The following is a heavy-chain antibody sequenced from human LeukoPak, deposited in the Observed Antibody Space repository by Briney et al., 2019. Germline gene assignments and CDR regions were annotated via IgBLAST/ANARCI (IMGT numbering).Heavy chain of an antibody. J-gene: IGHJ4*02. D-gene: IGHD3-16*02. CDR2: IHPSTGNP. CDR1: GGTFSSYA. CDR3: ARAFQSLGGLSLPDY. V-gene: IGHV7-4-1*02. Sequence: ASVKVSCKASGGTFSSYAISWVRQAPGQGLEWMGWIHPSTGNPTYAQGFTGRFVFSLDTSVSTTYLQISSLKAEDTVVYFCARAFQSLGGLSLPDYWGQGTLLTVSS.